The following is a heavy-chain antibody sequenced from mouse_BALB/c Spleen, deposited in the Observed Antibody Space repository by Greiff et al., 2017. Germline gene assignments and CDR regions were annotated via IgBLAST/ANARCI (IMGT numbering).Heavy chain of an antibody. V-gene: IGHV5-17*02. J-gene: IGHJ3*01. D-gene: IGHD1-2*01. CDR2: ISSGSSTI. Sequence: EVQLQESGGGLVQPGGSRKLSCAASGFTFSSFGMHWVRQAPEKGLEWVAYISSGSSTIYYADTVKGRFTISRDNPKNTLFLQMTSLRSEDTAMYYCARSTHYYGSWFAYWGQGTLVTVSA. CDR1: GFTFSSFG. CDR3: ARSTHYYGSWFAY.